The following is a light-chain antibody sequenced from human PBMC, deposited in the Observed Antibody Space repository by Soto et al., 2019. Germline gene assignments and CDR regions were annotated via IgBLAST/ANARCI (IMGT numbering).Light chain of an antibody. CDR3: ASWDDSQNVVL. CDR2: DDN. J-gene: IGLJ2*01. CDR1: SSNIGGNS. V-gene: IGLV1-51*01. Sequence: QSVLTQPPSVSAAPGQKVTISCSGSSSNIGGNSVSWYQQLPGTAPKLLIYDDNKRPSGIPDRFSGSKSGTSGSLVISGLQSEDEADYFCASWDDSQNVVLFGGGTQLTVL.